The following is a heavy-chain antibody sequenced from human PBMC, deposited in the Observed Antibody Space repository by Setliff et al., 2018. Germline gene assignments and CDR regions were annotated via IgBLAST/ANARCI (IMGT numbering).Heavy chain of an antibody. CDR2: IYYTGIT. CDR1: GDSINSYPYY. D-gene: IGHD6-6*01. V-gene: IGHV4-39*07. J-gene: IGHJ4*02. CDR3: ARGRNVAARLLDS. Sequence: SETLSLTCTVSGDSINSYPYYWGWIRQPPGKGLEWIGNIYYTGITYYNPSLKSRVTISVDTSKNHFSLKLTSVTAADTAAYYCARGRNVAARLLDSWGQGTLVTVSS.